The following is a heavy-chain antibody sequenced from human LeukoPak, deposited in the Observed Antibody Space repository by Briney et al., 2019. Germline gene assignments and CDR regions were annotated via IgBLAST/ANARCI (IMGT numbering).Heavy chain of an antibody. CDR1: WGPISRYY. CDR2: IYTTGST. CDR3: ARSSSGLDFDY. D-gene: IGHD3-22*01. Sequence: SETLALPRTVSWGPISRYYWSWIRQPAGKGLEVIGRIYTTGSTNYNPSLKSRVTMSVDTSKNQFSLKLSSATAADTAVYYCARSSSGLDFDYWGQGTLVTVSS. V-gene: IGHV4-4*07. J-gene: IGHJ4*02.